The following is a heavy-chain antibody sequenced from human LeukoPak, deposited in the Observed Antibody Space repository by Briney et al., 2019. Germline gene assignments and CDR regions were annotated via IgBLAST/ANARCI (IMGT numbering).Heavy chain of an antibody. CDR2: IYPGDSDT. D-gene: IGHD1-26*01. CDR3: ARRGSGTYSPFDL. V-gene: IGHV5-51*01. CDR1: GYIYTNDW. J-gene: IGHJ4*02. Sequence: GESLRISCKGSGYIYTNDWIGWVRQVPGKGLEWMGIIYPGDSDTRYSPSFQGQVTISADKSITTAYLQWSSLKASDTAMYYCARRGSGTYSPFDLWGQGTLVTVSS.